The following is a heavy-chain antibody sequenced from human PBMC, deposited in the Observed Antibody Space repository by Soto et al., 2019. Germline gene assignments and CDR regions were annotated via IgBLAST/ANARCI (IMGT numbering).Heavy chain of an antibody. D-gene: IGHD6-6*01. CDR1: GGTFSSYA. CDR2: IIPIFGTA. J-gene: IGHJ6*02. CDR3: ARDEPKSHSSSSSQRYYYYYGMDV. V-gene: IGHV1-69*13. Sequence: SVKVSCKASGGTFSSYAISWVRQAPGQGPEWMGGIIPIFGTANYAQKFQGRVTITADESTSTAYMELSSLRSEDTAVYYCARDEPKSHSSSSSQRYYYYYGMDVWGQGTTVTVSS.